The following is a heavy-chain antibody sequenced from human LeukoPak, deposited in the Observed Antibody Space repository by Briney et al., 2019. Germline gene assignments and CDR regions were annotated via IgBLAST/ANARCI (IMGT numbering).Heavy chain of an antibody. CDR3: ARRERFACWFDP. D-gene: IGHD3-10*01. CDR1: GGSLSSSSYY. CDR2: IYYSGST. J-gene: IGHJ5*02. V-gene: IGHV4-39*01. Sequence: PSETLSLTCTVSGGSLSSSSYYWGWIRQPPGQGMEWIGSIYYSGSTYYNPSLKSRVTISVDTSKNQFSLKLSSVTAADTAVYYCARRERFACWFDPWGQGTLVTVSS.